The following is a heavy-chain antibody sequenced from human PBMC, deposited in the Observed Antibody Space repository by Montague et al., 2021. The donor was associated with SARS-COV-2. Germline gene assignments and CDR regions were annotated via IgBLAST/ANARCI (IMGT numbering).Heavy chain of an antibody. CDR3: ARGARQGYGFRLGSFDS. D-gene: IGHD3-10*01. J-gene: IGHJ4*02. V-gene: IGHV4-34*01. Sequence: SETPSLTCAVYGGSFSGYYWNWIRQPPGKGLEWIGEINHSGSTNYNPSLKSRVTMSVDTSKNQFSLKLSSVTAADTAVYYCARGARQGYGFRLGSFDSWGQGPLVTVSS. CDR1: GGSFSGYY. CDR2: INHSGST.